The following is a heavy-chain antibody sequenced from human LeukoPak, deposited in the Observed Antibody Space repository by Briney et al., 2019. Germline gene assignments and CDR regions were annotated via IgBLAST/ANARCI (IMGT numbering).Heavy chain of an antibody. CDR2: ISAYNGNR. D-gene: IGHD2-15*01. CDR3: ARDRRSYCSGANCDSGTDY. J-gene: IGHJ4*02. CDR1: GYIFTSYG. Sequence: GASVKVSCKASGYIFTSYGISWVRQAPRQGLEWMGWISAYNGNRNYAQKFQGRVTMTTDTSTSTANMELRSLRSDDTAVYYCARDRRSYCSGANCDSGTDYWGQGTLVTVSS. V-gene: IGHV1-18*01.